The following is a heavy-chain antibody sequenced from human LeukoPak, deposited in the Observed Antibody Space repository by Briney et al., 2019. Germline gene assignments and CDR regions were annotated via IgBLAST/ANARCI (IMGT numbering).Heavy chain of an antibody. V-gene: IGHV3-7*03. J-gene: IGHJ4*02. D-gene: IGHD6-19*01. CDR1: GFTFSSYW. CDR2: IEEDENKR. Sequence: RGSLRLSCAASGFTFSSYWMTWVRQPPGKGLEWVATIEEDENKRYYVDSVKGRFTISRDNAKNSVYLQMNSLRAEDTAVYYCARDAVAYWGQGTLVIVSS. CDR3: ARDAVAY.